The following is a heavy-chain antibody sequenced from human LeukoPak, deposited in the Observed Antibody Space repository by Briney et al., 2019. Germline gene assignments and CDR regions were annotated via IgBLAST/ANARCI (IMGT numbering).Heavy chain of an antibody. D-gene: IGHD2/OR15-2a*01. CDR2: INHSGST. CDR3: ARPQNFPGYSDMDV. V-gene: IGHV4-34*01. J-gene: IGHJ6*03. Sequence: KPSETLSLTCAVYGDSFNSEYYWSWFRQPPGKGLEWIGEINHSGSTNYNPSLKSRVTISIDTSKNQYSLRLSSVTAADTAVYYCARPQNFPGYSDMDVWGKGTSVTVSS. CDR1: GDSFNSEYY.